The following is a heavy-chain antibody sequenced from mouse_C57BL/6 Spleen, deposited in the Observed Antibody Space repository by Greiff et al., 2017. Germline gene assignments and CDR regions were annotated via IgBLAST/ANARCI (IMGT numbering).Heavy chain of an antibody. V-gene: IGHV1-64*01. CDR1: GYTFTSYW. CDR2: IHPNSGST. CDR3: ARGYYGSSYVDY. Sequence: QVQLQQPGAELVKPGASVKLSCKASGYTFTSYWMHWVKQRPGQGLEWIGMIHPNSGSTNYNEKFKSKATLTVDKSSSTAYMQLSSLTSEDSAVYYCARGYYGSSYVDYWGQGTTVTVSA. D-gene: IGHD1-1*01. J-gene: IGHJ2*01.